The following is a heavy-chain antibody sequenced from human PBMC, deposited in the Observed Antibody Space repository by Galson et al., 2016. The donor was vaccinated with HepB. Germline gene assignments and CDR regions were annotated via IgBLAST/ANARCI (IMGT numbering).Heavy chain of an antibody. CDR2: ISYDGSNT. CDR1: GFTFFSYP. J-gene: IGHJ4*02. CDR3: ARGDGGSTGYYFDH. V-gene: IGHV3-30*04. Sequence: SLRLSCAASGFTFFSYPMHWVRQAPGKGLEWVAVISYDGSNTFYADSVKGRFTISRDNFKNTISLQMNSLRPDDTALYYCARGDGGSTGYYFDHWGQGNLVIVSS. D-gene: IGHD2-15*01.